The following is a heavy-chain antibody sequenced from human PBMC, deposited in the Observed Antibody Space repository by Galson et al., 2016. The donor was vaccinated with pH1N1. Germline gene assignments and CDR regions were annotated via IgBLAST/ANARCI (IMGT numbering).Heavy chain of an antibody. V-gene: IGHV3-21*01. Sequence: SLRLSCAASGFTFTYYSMNWVRQAPGQGLEWVSSISSGGTDAYYTDSVMGRFTISRDNAKNSLYLDMNSLRVDDTAVYWCVRLSRPGVGSDRWGQGILVAVSS. J-gene: IGHJ5*02. D-gene: IGHD1-14*01. CDR1: GFTFTYYS. CDR2: ISSGGTDA. CDR3: VRLSRPGVGSDR.